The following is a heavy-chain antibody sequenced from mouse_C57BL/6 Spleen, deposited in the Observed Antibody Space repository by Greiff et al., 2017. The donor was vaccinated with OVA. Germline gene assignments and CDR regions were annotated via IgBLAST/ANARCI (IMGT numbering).Heavy chain of an antibody. CDR2: INPNNGGT. CDR3: ARRSRYCGCSPYFGC. Sequence: VQLKESGPELVKPGASVKIPCKASGYTFTDYNMDWVKQSHGKSLEWIGDINPNNGGTIYNQKFKGQATFTVDKSSSTAYMELNSLTSEDTAVYYCARRSRYCGCSPYFGCWGQGTTLTVSS. J-gene: IGHJ2*01. CDR1: GYTFTDYN. D-gene: IGHD1-1*01. V-gene: IGHV1-18*01.